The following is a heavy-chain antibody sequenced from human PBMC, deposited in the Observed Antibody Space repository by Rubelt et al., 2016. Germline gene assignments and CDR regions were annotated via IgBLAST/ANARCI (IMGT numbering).Heavy chain of an antibody. J-gene: IGHJ5*02. V-gene: IGHV3-7*01. CDR3: VRIISATHVWVDP. D-gene: IGHD1-1*01. CDR1: GFTFSSYG. CDR2: IKQDGSEK. Sequence: EFGGGVVQPGRSLRLSCVASGFTFSSYGMHWVRQAPGKGLEWVANIKQDGSEKYYVDSVKGRFTISRDNAKNSLFLQMNSLRAEDTAVYYCVRIISATHVWVDPWGQGTLVTVAS.